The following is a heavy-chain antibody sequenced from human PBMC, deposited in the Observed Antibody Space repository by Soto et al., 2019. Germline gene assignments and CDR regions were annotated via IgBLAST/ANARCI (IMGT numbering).Heavy chain of an antibody. D-gene: IGHD2-2*01. CDR3: ASYSTSYLLDY. V-gene: IGHV3-11*06. CDR1: GFTFSDYY. Sequence: GGSLRLSCAASGFTFSDYYMSWIRQAPGKGLEWVSYISSSSSYTNYADSVKGRFTISRDNAKNSLYLQMNSLRAEDTAVYYCASYSTSYLLDYWGQGTLVTVSS. J-gene: IGHJ4*02. CDR2: ISSSSSYT.